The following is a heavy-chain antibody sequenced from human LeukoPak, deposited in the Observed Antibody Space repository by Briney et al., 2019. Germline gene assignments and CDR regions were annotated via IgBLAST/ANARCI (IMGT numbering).Heavy chain of an antibody. CDR1: GFIFSSYG. D-gene: IGHD4-17*01. CDR2: IKSKTDSGTT. V-gene: IGHV3-15*07. J-gene: IGHJ6*02. CDR3: TTVEMTTVTTGDRGRYGMDV. Sequence: GGSLRLSCAASGFIFSSYGMHWVRQAPGKGLEWVGRIKSKTDSGTTDYAAPVKGRFTISRDDSKNTLYLQMNSPKTEDTAVYYCTTVEMTTVTTGDRGRYGMDVWGQGTTVTVSS.